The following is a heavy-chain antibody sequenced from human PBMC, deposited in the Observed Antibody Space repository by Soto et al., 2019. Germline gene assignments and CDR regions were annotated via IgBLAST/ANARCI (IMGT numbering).Heavy chain of an antibody. Sequence: QITLKESGPTVVKPTETLTLTCTFSGFSLTTSGVGVGWVRQSPGKAPEWLALIYWDDDKRYSTSLKSRLTNTKDTAKNQVVPTMANVDPADTATYYCAHRVLRTVFGLVTTTAIYFDFWGQGTPVVVSS. CDR1: GFSLTTSGVG. D-gene: IGHD3-3*01. CDR2: IYWDDDK. J-gene: IGHJ4*02. CDR3: AHRVLRTVFGLVTTTAIYFDF. V-gene: IGHV2-5*02.